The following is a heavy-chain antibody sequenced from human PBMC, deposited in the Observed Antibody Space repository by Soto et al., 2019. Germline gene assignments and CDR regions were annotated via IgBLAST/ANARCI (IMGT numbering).Heavy chain of an antibody. CDR2: INPNSGDT. D-gene: IGHD3-22*01. CDR1: GYTFSGYY. CDR3: ASEKAGPDSSGYAFDI. V-gene: IGHV1-2*02. Sequence: ASVKVSCKTSGYTFSGYYMFWVRQAPGRGLEWMGWINPNSGDTNYAQKFQGRVTMTRDTSMSTAYMELSSLRSDETAVYYCASEKAGPDSSGYAFDIWRQGTMVTVS. J-gene: IGHJ3*02.